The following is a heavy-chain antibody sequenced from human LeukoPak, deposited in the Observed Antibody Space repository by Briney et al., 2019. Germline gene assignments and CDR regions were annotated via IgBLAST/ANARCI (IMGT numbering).Heavy chain of an antibody. D-gene: IGHD3-10*01. CDR3: ARDLTVRRDP. CDR1: GYTFTSYY. J-gene: IGHJ5*02. V-gene: IGHV1-46*01. Sequence: VPSVKVSCKASGYTFTSYYMHWVRHAPGQGRGWMGIINPSGGSTSYAQKFQGRVTMTRDTSTSTVYMELSSLISEDTAVYYCARDLTVRRDPRGQGTLVTVPS. CDR2: INPSGGST.